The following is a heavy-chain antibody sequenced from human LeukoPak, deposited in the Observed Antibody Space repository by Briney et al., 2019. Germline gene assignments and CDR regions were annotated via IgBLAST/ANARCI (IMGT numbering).Heavy chain of an antibody. Sequence: SETLSLTCAVYGGSFSGYYWSWIRQPPWKGLEWIGEINHSGSTNYNPSLKSRVTISVDTSKNQFSLKLSSVTAADTAVYYCARQQSSSFLRRGYIESWGQGTLVTVSS. CDR2: INHSGST. J-gene: IGHJ4*02. CDR1: GGSFSGYY. D-gene: IGHD6-13*01. V-gene: IGHV4-34*01. CDR3: ARQQSSSFLRRGYIES.